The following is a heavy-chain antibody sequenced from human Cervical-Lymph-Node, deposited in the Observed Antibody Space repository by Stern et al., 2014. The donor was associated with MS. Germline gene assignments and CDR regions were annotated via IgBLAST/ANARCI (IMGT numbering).Heavy chain of an antibody. Sequence: QDQLVQSGAEVKKPGASVKVSCKASGYTFTSHAISWVRQAPGQGLEWMGWTNTYNANTNYAQKFQGRVTMTTDTSTSTAYMEVRSLRSDDTAVYYCARGEAGTGYDYWGQGTLVTVSS. V-gene: IGHV1-18*01. D-gene: IGHD3-9*01. CDR3: ARGEAGTGYDY. J-gene: IGHJ4*02. CDR1: GYTFTSHA. CDR2: TNTYNANT.